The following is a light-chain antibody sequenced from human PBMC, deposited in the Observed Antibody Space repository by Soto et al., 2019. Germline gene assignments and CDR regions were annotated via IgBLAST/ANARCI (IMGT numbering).Light chain of an antibody. CDR1: QSISHY. CDR2: DAS. Sequence: DMQMTQSPSTLSASVGDRVTITCRASQSISHYLAWYQQKPGKAPNLLIYDASNLQGGVPSRFSGSGSGTDFTLTISGLQPDDFATYYCQQYSSYYPWTFDLGTTVEVK. CDR3: QQYSSYYPWT. V-gene: IGKV1-5*01. J-gene: IGKJ1*01.